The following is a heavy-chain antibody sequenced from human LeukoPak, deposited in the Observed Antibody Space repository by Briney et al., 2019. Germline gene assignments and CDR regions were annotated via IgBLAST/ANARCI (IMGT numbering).Heavy chain of an antibody. J-gene: IGHJ6*03. Sequence: PGGSLRLSCAASGFTFSGYWMSWVRQAPGKGLEWVANIKQDGSEKYYVDSVKGRFTISRDNAKNSLYLQMNSLRAEDTAVYYCAREEYYDFWSGTYYYYYYMDVWGKGTTVTVSS. V-gene: IGHV3-7*01. D-gene: IGHD3-3*01. CDR2: IKQDGSEK. CDR3: AREEYYDFWSGTYYYYYYMDV. CDR1: GFTFSGYW.